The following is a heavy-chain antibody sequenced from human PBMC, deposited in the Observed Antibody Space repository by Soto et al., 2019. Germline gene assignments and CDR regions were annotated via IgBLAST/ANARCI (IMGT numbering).Heavy chain of an antibody. D-gene: IGHD5-18*01. Sequence: SVKVSCKASGGTFSSYAISWVRQAPGQGLEWMGGIIPIFGTANYAQKFQGRVTITADESTSTAYMGLSSLRSEDTAVYYCAMVTSGKYYYYYYGMDVWGQGTTVTVSS. J-gene: IGHJ6*02. CDR3: AMVTSGKYYYYYYGMDV. V-gene: IGHV1-69*13. CDR1: GGTFSSYA. CDR2: IIPIFGTA.